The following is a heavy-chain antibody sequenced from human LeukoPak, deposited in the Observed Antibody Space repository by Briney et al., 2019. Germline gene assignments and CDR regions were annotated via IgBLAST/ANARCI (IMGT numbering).Heavy chain of an antibody. CDR1: GGSFSGYY. Sequence: SETLSLTCAVYGGSFSGYYWSWIRQPPGKGLEWIGEINHSGSTNYNPSLKSRVTISVDTSKNQFSLKLSSVTAADTAVYYCARSIAGGGASNFDYWRQGTLVTVSS. CDR2: INHSGST. CDR3: ARSIAGGGASNFDY. V-gene: IGHV4-34*01. J-gene: IGHJ4*02. D-gene: IGHD6-6*01.